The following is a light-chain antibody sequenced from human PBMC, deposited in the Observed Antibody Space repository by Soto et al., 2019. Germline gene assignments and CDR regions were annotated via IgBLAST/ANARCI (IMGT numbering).Light chain of an antibody. CDR1: SSDVGSYNY. Sequence: QSVLTQPASVSGSPGQSITISCAGTSSDVGSYNYVSWYQQHPGKAPKLMIYEVSNRPSGVSSRFSGSKSGNTASLTISGLQAEDEADYYCSSYTSSSTLEVFGTGTKVTVL. V-gene: IGLV2-14*01. CDR3: SSYTSSSTLEV. J-gene: IGLJ1*01. CDR2: EVS.